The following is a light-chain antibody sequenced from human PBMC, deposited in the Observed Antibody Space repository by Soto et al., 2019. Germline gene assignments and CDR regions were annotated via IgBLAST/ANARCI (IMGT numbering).Light chain of an antibody. Sequence: QSVLPQPPSVSGAPGQRVTISCTGSSSNIGAGYDVHWYQQLPGTAPKLLIYGNSNRPSGVPDRFSGSKSGTSASLAITGLQAEDEADYYCQSYDSRLSGSVFGGGTQLPVL. CDR1: SSNIGAGYD. V-gene: IGLV1-40*01. CDR2: GNS. J-gene: IGLJ2*01. CDR3: QSYDSRLSGSV.